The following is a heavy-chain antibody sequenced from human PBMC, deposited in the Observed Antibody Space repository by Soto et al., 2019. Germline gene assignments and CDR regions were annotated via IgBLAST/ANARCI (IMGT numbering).Heavy chain of an antibody. D-gene: IGHD6-19*01. V-gene: IGHV1-3*05. CDR3: ARAVAVAADFDY. CDR2: INAGNGNT. CDR1: GYTFTGYA. J-gene: IGHJ4*02. Sequence: QVQLVQSGAEEKKPGASVKLSCKASGYTFTGYAMHWVRQARGQRLEWMGWINAGNGNTKYSQKFQGRVTITRDTSASTAYMELSSLRSEDTAVYYCARAVAVAADFDYWGQGTLVTVSS.